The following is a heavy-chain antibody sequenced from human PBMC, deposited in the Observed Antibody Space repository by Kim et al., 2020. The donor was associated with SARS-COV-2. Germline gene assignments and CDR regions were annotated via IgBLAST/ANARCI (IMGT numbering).Heavy chain of an antibody. D-gene: IGHD2-21*02. V-gene: IGHV5-51*01. CDR3: ARQSNRGDWRFDY. Sequence: YSPSFQGQVTISVDKSINPAYLQWRSLMDSDTAMYYCARQSNRGDWRFDYWGQGTLVTVSS. J-gene: IGHJ4*02.